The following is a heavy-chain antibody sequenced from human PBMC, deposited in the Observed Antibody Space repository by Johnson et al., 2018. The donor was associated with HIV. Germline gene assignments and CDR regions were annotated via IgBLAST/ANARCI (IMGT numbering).Heavy chain of an antibody. CDR2: ISYDGANK. D-gene: IGHD6-6*01. V-gene: IGHV3-30*18. CDR3: AKDLIAARRGCDAFDI. CDR1: GFTFSDYY. Sequence: QVQLVESGGGVVQPGGSLRLSCAASGFTFSDYYMNWIRQAPGKGLEWVTHISYDGANKYYSGSVRGRFTISRDNSKNTLYLQMNSLRAEDTAVYYCAKDLIAARRGCDAFDIWGQGTIVTVSS. J-gene: IGHJ3*02.